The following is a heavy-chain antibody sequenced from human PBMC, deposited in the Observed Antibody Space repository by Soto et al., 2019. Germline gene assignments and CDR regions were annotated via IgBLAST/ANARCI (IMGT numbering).Heavy chain of an antibody. Sequence: QVQLVQSGAEVKKPGSSVKVSCKASGATFHRYTINWARQAPGQGLEWIGGIVPIFATTNYAQKFQDRVTITAGESTTTAYMEMSSLKSDDTVVYYCAWVLGIVPAAIGMDVWGQGTTVTVSS. V-gene: IGHV1-69*01. CDR1: GATFHRYT. CDR2: IVPIFATT. D-gene: IGHD2-2*01. J-gene: IGHJ6*02. CDR3: AWVLGIVPAAIGMDV.